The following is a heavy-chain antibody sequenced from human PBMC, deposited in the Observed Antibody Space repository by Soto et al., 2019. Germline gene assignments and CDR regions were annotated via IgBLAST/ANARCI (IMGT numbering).Heavy chain of an antibody. V-gene: IGHV1-2*04. CDR3: ARGSIAAAAEYYYYYMDV. CDR1: GYTFTGYY. J-gene: IGHJ6*03. D-gene: IGHD6-13*01. Sequence: GASMKVSCKASGYTFTGYYMHWVRQAPGQGLERMRWINPNSGGTNYAQKFQGWVTMTRDTSISTAYMELSRLRSDDTAVFYCARGSIAAAAEYYYYYMDVWGKGTTVTVSS. CDR2: INPNSGGT.